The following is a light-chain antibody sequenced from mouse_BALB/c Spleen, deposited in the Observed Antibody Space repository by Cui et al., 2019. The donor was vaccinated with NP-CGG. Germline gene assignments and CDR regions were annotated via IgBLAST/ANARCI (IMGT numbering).Light chain of an antibody. J-gene: IGLJ1*01. CDR1: TGAVTTSNY. Sequence: QAVVTLESALTTSPGETVTLTCRSSTGAVTTSNYANWVQEKPDHLFTGLIGGTNNRVPGVPARFSGSLIGDKAALTITGAQTEDEAIYFCALWYSNHWVFGGGTKLTV. V-gene: IGLV1*01. CDR2: GTN. CDR3: ALWYSNHWV.